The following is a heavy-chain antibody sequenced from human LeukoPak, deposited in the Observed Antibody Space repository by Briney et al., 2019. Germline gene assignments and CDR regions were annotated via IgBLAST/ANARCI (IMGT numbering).Heavy chain of an antibody. CDR3: ARGGGSLWFGETDAFDI. D-gene: IGHD3-10*01. J-gene: IGHJ3*02. Sequence: ASVKVSCKASGYTFTSYDINWVRQATGQGLEWMGWMNPNSGNTGYAQKFQGRVTMTRNTSISTAYMELSSLRSEDTAVYYCARGGGSLWFGETDAFDIWGQGTMVTVSS. V-gene: IGHV1-8*01. CDR1: GYTFTSYD. CDR2: MNPNSGNT.